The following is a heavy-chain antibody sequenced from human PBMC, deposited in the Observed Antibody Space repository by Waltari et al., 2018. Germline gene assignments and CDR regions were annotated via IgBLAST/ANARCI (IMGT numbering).Heavy chain of an antibody. CDR3: ATSGWYCFDY. D-gene: IGHD6-19*01. J-gene: IGHJ4*02. CDR2: IKQDGSEK. CDR1: GFTLGSFW. Sequence: EVQLVESGGGLVQRGGSLGLSCAASGFTLGSFWMNWVRQTPGKGLEWVAGIKQDGSEKYYADSVKGRFTSSRDNAKNSLYLQMNSLRAEDTAVYYCATSGWYCFDYWGQGTLVTVSS. V-gene: IGHV3-7*01.